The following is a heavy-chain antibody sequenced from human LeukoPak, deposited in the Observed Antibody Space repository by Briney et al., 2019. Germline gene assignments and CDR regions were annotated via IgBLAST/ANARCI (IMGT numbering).Heavy chain of an antibody. CDR3: ARWLGYDILSGYYRSLYYFDY. V-gene: IGHV1-69*05. Sequence: GASVKVSCKASGGTFSSYAISWVRQAPGQGLEWLGGIIPIFGTANYAQKFQGRVTITTDESTSTAYMELSSLRSEDTAVYYCARWLGYDILSGYYRSLYYFDYWGQGTLVTVSS. D-gene: IGHD3-9*01. J-gene: IGHJ4*02. CDR1: GGTFSSYA. CDR2: IIPIFGTA.